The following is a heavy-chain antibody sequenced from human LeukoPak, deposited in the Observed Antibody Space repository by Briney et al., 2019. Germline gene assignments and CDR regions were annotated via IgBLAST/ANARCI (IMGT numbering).Heavy chain of an antibody. CDR1: GGSISSYY. V-gene: IGHV4-59*01. CDR3: ARGRVAAAGPFDY. J-gene: IGHJ4*02. CDR2: IYYSGST. Sequence: SETLSLTCTVSGGSISSYYWSWIRQPPGKGLEWIGYIYYSGSTNYNPSLKSRVTISVDTSKNQFSLKLSSVTAADTAVYYCARGRVAAAGPFDYWGEGTLVTVSS. D-gene: IGHD6-13*01.